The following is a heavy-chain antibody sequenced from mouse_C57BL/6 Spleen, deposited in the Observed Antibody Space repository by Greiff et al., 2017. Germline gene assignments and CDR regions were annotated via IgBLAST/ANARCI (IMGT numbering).Heavy chain of an antibody. D-gene: IGHD1-1*01. CDR1: GFSLSTFGMG. Sequence: QVQLKESGPGILQPSQTLSLTCSFSGFSLSTFGMGVGWIRQPSGKGLEWLAHIWWDDDKYYNPALKSRLTISKDTSKNQVFLKIANVDTADTATYYCARSYYGSSEGYFDVWGTGTTVTVSS. J-gene: IGHJ1*03. CDR2: IWWDDDK. CDR3: ARSYYGSSEGYFDV. V-gene: IGHV8-8*01.